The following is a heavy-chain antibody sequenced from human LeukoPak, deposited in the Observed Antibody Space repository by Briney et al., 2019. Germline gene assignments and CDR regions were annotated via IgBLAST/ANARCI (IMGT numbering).Heavy chain of an antibody. J-gene: IGHJ6*02. Sequence: GGSLRLSCAASGFTFNSYGMHWVRQAPGKGLEWVAVISYDGSNKYYADSVKGRFTISRDNSKNTLYLQMNSLRAEDTAVYYCAKGIYGMDVWGQGTTVTVSS. CDR1: GFTFNSYG. CDR2: ISYDGSNK. V-gene: IGHV3-30*18. CDR3: AKGIYGMDV.